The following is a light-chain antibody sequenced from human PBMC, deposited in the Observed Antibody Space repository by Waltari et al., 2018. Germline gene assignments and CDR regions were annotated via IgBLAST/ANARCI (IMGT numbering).Light chain of an antibody. CDR1: TGAVTSGFY. V-gene: IGLV7-43*01. CDR2: SIN. CDR3: LLYYGALDWI. Sequence: QTVVTQEPSVTVSPGGTVTLTCASSTGAVTSGFYPNWFQQKTGQAPRALIYSINQRHSWTPARFSGSLLGGKAALTLSGVQPEDEAVYYCLLYYGALDWIFGGGTNLTVL. J-gene: IGLJ2*01.